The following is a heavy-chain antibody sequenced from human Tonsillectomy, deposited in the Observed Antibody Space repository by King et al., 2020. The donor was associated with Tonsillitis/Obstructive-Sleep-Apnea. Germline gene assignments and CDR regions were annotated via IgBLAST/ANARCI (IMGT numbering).Heavy chain of an antibody. J-gene: IGHJ3*02. Sequence: VQLQESGPGLVKPSETLSLTCTVSGGSISSYYWSWIRPPPGKGLEWIGYIYYSGSTNYNPSLKSRVTISVDTSKNQFSLKLSSVTAADTAVYYCARIYCTNGVCADAFDIWGQGTMVTVSS. V-gene: IGHV4-59*01. CDR1: GGSISSYY. CDR3: ARIYCTNGVCADAFDI. CDR2: IYYSGST. D-gene: IGHD2-8*01.